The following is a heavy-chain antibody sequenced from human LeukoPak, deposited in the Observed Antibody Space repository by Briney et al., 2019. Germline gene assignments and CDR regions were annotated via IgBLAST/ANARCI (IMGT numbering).Heavy chain of an antibody. CDR1: GFTFSHYA. Sequence: GGSLRLSCAASGFTFSHYAMSWVRQAPGKGLEWISAISGGGSGTYYADSVKGRFSISRDNSKNTLDLQMNSLRAEDTAIYYCAKGGEIGSYYSYYYYMDVWGKGTPVTVSS. D-gene: IGHD1-26*01. CDR3: AKGGEIGSYYSYYYYMDV. CDR2: ISGGGSGT. V-gene: IGHV3-23*01. J-gene: IGHJ6*03.